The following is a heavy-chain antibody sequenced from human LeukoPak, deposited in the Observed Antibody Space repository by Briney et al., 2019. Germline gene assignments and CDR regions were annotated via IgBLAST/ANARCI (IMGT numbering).Heavy chain of an antibody. CDR2: ISGSGGTT. CDR3: ARDPMRLLWFGELLSPDY. J-gene: IGHJ4*02. CDR1: GFTFSSYA. V-gene: IGHV3-23*01. Sequence: GGSLRLSCAASGFTFSSYAMSWVRQAPGKGLEWVSVISGSGGTTYYADSVKGRFTISRDNSKNTLYLQMNSLRAEDTAVYYCARDPMRLLWFGELLSPDYWGQGTLVTVSS. D-gene: IGHD3-10*01.